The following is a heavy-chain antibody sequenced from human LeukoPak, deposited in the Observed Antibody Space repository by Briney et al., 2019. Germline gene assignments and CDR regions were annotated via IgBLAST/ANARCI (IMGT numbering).Heavy chain of an antibody. D-gene: IGHD5-18*01. Sequence: GGSLRLSCAASGFIFSNYWMSWVRQAPGRGLEGVANIKKDGGEKYYVDSAKGRFTISRDNAKNSLYLQMNSLRAEDTAVYYCARDRGFSYGYGAKPYFDYWGQGTPVTVSS. CDR2: IKKDGGEK. V-gene: IGHV3-7*05. CDR1: GFIFSNYW. J-gene: IGHJ4*02. CDR3: ARDRGFSYGYGAKPYFDY.